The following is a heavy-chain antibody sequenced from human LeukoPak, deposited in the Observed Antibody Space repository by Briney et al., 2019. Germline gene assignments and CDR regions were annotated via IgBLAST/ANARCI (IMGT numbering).Heavy chain of an antibody. J-gene: IGHJ6*02. CDR1: GGSISSSSYY. D-gene: IGHD3-22*01. V-gene: IGHV4-61*01. CDR3: ARDNAPRGYRAYYYYGMDV. CDR2: IYYSGST. Sequence: PSETLSLTCTVSGGSISSSSYYWGWIRQPPGKGLEWIGYIYYSGSTNYNPSLKSRVTISVDTSKNQFSLKLSSVTAADTAVYYCARDNAPRGYRAYYYYGMDVWGQGTTVTVSS.